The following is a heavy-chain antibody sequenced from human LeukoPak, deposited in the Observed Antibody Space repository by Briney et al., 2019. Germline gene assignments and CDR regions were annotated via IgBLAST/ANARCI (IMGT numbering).Heavy chain of an antibody. CDR1: GFTFSTYA. CDR3: AIRNYYDSSGRDY. V-gene: IGHV3-23*01. D-gene: IGHD3-22*01. Sequence: GGPLRLPCRASGFTFSTYAMIWLPQAPVKALEGVPSIGGSADNTYFADSVKGRFTISRDNSKNTLYLQMNSLRAEDSAVYYCAIRNYYDSSGRDYWGQGTLVTVSS. CDR2: IGGSADNT. J-gene: IGHJ4*02.